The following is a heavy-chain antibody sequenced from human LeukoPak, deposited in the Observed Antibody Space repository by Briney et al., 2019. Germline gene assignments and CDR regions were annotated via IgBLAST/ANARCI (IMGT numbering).Heavy chain of an antibody. V-gene: IGHV3-30*02. CDR3: ARDLVSSGYYWAQDAFDI. J-gene: IGHJ3*02. CDR2: IRHDGSNK. Sequence: GGSLRLSCAASGFTFSSYGMHWVRQAPGKGLEWVAFIRHDGSNKNYADSVKGRFTISRDNSKNTLYLQMNSLRAEDTAVYYCARDLVSSGYYWAQDAFDIWGQGTMVTVSS. D-gene: IGHD3-22*01. CDR1: GFTFSSYG.